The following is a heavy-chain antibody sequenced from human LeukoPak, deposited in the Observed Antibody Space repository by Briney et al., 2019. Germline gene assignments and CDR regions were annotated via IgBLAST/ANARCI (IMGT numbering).Heavy chain of an antibody. CDR3: ARGSNYYDSSGYYHLAEYFQY. CDR1: GYTFTSYY. J-gene: IGHJ1*01. CDR2: IIPIFGTA. V-gene: IGHV1-69*05. Sequence: SVKVSCKASGYTFTSYYMHWVRQAPGQGLEWMGGIIPIFGTANYAQKFQGRVTITTDESTSTAYMELSSLRSEDTAVYYCARGSNYYDSSGYYHLAEYFQYWGQGTLVTVSS. D-gene: IGHD3-22*01.